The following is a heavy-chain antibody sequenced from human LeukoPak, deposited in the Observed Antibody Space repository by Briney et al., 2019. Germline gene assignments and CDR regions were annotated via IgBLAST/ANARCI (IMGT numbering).Heavy chain of an antibody. D-gene: IGHD4-23*01. J-gene: IGHJ3*02. CDR3: ARGDYGGNIALDAFDI. Sequence: SETLSLTCTVSSGSISSYYWSWIRQPPGKGLEWIGYIYYSGSTNYNPSLKSRVTISVDRSKNQFSLKLSSVTAADTAVYYCARGDYGGNIALDAFDIWGQGTMVTVSS. CDR2: IYYSGST. CDR1: SGSISSYY. V-gene: IGHV4-59*12.